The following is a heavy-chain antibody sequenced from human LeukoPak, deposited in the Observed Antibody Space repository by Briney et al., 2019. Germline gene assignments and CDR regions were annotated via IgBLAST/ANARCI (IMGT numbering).Heavy chain of an antibody. V-gene: IGHV1-2*02. CDR2: INPNSGGT. J-gene: IGHJ4*02. CDR3: ASSGYYEGGQYFDY. Sequence: ASVKVSCKASGYTFTGYYMHWVRQAPGQGLEWMGWINPNSGGTNYAQKFQGRVTMTRDTSISTAYMEPSRLRSDDTAVYYCASSGYYEGGQYFDYWGQGTLVTVSS. CDR1: GYTFTGYY. D-gene: IGHD3-22*01.